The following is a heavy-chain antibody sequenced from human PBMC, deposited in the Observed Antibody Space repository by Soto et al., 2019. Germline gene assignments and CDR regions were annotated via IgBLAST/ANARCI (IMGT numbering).Heavy chain of an antibody. D-gene: IGHD6-19*01. CDR1: GGSFSGYY. J-gene: IGHJ4*02. CDR3: ARLGPIAVAGSSAAYYFDY. Sequence: SETLSLTCAVYGGSFSGYYWSWIRQPPGKGLEWIGEINHSGSTNYNPSLKSRVTISVDTSKNQFSLKLSSVTAADTAVYYCARLGPIAVAGSSAAYYFDYWGQGTLVTVSS. V-gene: IGHV4-34*01. CDR2: INHSGST.